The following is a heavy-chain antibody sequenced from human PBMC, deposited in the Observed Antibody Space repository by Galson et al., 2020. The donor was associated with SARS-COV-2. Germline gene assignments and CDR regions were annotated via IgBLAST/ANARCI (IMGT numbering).Heavy chain of an antibody. D-gene: IGHD2-21*01. V-gene: IGHV3-7*01. CDR3: ATGIGWHFNL. CDR2: IKGDDTGI. J-gene: IGHJ2*01. Sequence: LKISCAASEFTFSRDSWMMWVRQAPGKGLEWVAHIKGDDTGIHYLDSVEGRFTISTDNAKKSVFLQMNSLRVEDTAVYYCATGIGWHFNLWGRGNLVTVSS. CDR1: EFTFSRDSW.